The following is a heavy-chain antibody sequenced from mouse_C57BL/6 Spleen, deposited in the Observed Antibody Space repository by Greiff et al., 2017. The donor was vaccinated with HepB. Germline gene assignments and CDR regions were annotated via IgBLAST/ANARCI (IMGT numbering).Heavy chain of an antibody. CDR3: ARGGSSGYDLAWFAY. D-gene: IGHD3-2*02. Sequence: VQLQQSGAELARPGASVKLSCKASGYTFTSYGISWVKQRTGQGLEWIGEIYPRSGNTYYNEKFKGKATLTADKSSSTAYMELRSLTSEDSAVYFCARGGSSGYDLAWFAYWGQGTLVTVSA. J-gene: IGHJ3*01. V-gene: IGHV1-81*01. CDR1: GYTFTSYG. CDR2: IYPRSGNT.